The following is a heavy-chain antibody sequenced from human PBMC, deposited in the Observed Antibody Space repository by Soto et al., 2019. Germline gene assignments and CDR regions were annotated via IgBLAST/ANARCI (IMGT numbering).Heavy chain of an antibody. CDR3: TRGRDGYNPYYFLY. CDR2: INTNNGGT. V-gene: IGHV1-2*02. D-gene: IGHD5-12*01. CDR1: GYTFTGYL. J-gene: IGHJ4*02. Sequence: ASVKVSCKASGYTFTGYLMHWVRQAPGQGLEWMGWINTNNGGTNSAQKFQGRVTMTMDTSINTAYMELSSLRSDDTAIYYCTRGRDGYNPYYFLYWGQGALVTVSS.